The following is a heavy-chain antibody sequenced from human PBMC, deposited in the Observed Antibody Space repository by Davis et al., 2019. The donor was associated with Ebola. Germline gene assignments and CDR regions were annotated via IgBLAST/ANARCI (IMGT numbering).Heavy chain of an antibody. Sequence: ASVKVSCKASAYTFTSYDINWVRQATGQGLEWMGWMNPNSGNTGYAQKFQGRVTMTRNTSISTAYMEVSSLRSEDTAVYYCARAPTWSQINYYCFDYWGQGTLVTVSS. CDR3: ARAPTWSQINYYCFDY. D-gene: IGHD3-10*01. J-gene: IGHJ4*02. CDR1: AYTFTSYD. CDR2: MNPNSGNT. V-gene: IGHV1-8*01.